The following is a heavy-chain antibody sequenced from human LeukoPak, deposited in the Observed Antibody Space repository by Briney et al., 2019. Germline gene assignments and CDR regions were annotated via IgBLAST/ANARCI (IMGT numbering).Heavy chain of an antibody. V-gene: IGHV3-7*01. D-gene: IGHD5-24*01. CDR2: INPDGSEE. CDR1: GFTFSNSW. J-gene: IGHJ4*02. CDR3: ARHVNYNRCDY. Sequence: GGSLRLSCATSGFTFSNSWMAWVREAPGKGLEWVANINPDGSEEYYSDSMNGRFSISRDNAKNSVYLQMNSLGAEDTAVYYCARHVNYNRCDYWGQGTLVTVSS.